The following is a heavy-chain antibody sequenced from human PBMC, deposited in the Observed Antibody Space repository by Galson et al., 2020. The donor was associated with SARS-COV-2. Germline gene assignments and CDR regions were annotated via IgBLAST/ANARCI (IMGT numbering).Heavy chain of an antibody. D-gene: IGHD3-22*01. CDR2: ISSSSSDI. J-gene: IGHJ6*03. V-gene: IGHV3-21*01. CDR1: GFTFSSYS. Sequence: GESLKISCAASGFTFSSYSMNWVRQAPGKGLEWVSSISSSSSDIYYADSVKGRFTISRDNAKNSLYLQMNSLRAEDTAVYYCARDDVYYYDSSEYMDVWGKGTTVTVSS. CDR3: ARDDVYYYDSSEYMDV.